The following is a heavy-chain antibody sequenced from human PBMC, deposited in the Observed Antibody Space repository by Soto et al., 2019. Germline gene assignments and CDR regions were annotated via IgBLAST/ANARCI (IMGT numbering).Heavy chain of an antibody. Sequence: QVQLVQSGAEVKKPGSSVKVSCKASGGTFSSYTISWVRQAPGQGLEWMGRIIPILGIANYAQKFQGRVTITADKSTSTAYMERSSLRSEDTAVYYCARDHGTYYYDSSGYYYIDWGQGTLVTVSS. D-gene: IGHD3-22*01. CDR2: IIPILGIA. CDR3: ARDHGTYYYDSSGYYYID. CDR1: GGTFSSYT. J-gene: IGHJ4*02. V-gene: IGHV1-69*08.